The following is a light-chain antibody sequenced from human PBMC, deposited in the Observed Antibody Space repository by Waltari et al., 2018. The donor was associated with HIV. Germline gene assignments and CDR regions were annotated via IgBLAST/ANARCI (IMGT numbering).Light chain of an antibody. CDR2: NNN. J-gene: IGLJ2*01. CDR1: SSHIGSNT. CDR3: AAWDDSLNGVI. V-gene: IGLV1-44*01. Sequence: QSVLTQPPSASGTPGQRVTISCSGSSSHIGSNTVNWYQQLPGTAPNLLIYNNNQRPSGVPDRFSGSKSGTSASRAISGLQSEDEADYYCAAWDDSLNGVIFGGGTKLTVL.